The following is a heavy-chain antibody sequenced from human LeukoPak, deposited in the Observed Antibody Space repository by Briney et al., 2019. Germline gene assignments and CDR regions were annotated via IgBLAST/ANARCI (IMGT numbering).Heavy chain of an antibody. Sequence: SQTLSLTCTVSGGSINSGSYYWNWIRQSAGKGLEWIGHIYTTGTTNCNPSLKSRVTISLDTSKNQFSLNLNSVTAADTAVYYCARCTSTSCYNFDYWGQGTLLTVSS. D-gene: IGHD2-2*02. CDR2: IYTTGTT. CDR3: ARCTSTSCYNFDY. V-gene: IGHV4-61*09. J-gene: IGHJ4*02. CDR1: GGSINSGSYY.